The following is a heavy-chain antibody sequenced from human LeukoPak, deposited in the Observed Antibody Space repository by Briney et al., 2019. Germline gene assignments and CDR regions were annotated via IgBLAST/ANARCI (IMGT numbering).Heavy chain of an antibody. Sequence: GGSLRLSCTASGFTFGDYAMSWVRQAPGKGLEWVGFIRSKAYGGTTEYAASVKGRFTISRDDSKSIAYLQMSSLKTEDTAVYYCTRDLYGSGSYYNRPFDYWGQGTLVTVSS. D-gene: IGHD3-10*01. CDR1: GFTFGDYA. J-gene: IGHJ4*02. CDR2: IRSKAYGGTT. CDR3: TRDLYGSGSYYNRPFDY. V-gene: IGHV3-49*04.